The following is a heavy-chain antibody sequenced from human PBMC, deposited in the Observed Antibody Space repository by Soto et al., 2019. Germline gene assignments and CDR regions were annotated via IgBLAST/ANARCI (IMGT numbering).Heavy chain of an antibody. J-gene: IGHJ5*02. Sequence: GGSLRLSYAASGFTLRRYAMRLVRQVLGKGMEWVSAISGSGGGTYYADSVKGRFTISRDNSKNTLYLQMNSLRAEDTAVYYCAKVRGEYYDFWSGYYHNWFDPWGQGT. D-gene: IGHD3-3*01. CDR2: ISGSGGGT. V-gene: IGHV3-23*01. CDR3: AKVRGEYYDFWSGYYHNWFDP. CDR1: GFTLRRYA.